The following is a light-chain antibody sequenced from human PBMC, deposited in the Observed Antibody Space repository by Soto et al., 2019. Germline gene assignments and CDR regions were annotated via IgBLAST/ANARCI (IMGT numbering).Light chain of an antibody. J-gene: IGKJ3*01. CDR1: QSVSGY. CDR2: AAS. CDR3: QRRSNWPFT. V-gene: IGKV3-11*01. Sequence: EIVLTQSPATLSLSPGETATLSCRASQSVSGYLAWYQQRPGQAPRLLIYAASNRATGIPARFSGSGSRTDFILTISSLEPEDFAVYYCQRRSNWPFTVGPGTKVDIK.